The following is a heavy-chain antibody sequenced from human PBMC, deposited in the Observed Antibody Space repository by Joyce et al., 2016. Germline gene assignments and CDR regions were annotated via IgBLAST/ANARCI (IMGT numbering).Heavy chain of an antibody. CDR1: GFCFSDRY. Sequence: DVQLVESGGGLVPPGGSPRLSCAASGFCFSDRYMDLVRQVPGKGREWVGRIRKQATRYATYYAASVRGRFTLSRDDSKNSLFLQMKSRKIEDTAVYYCTRGGFDSTNYDVFNYYFYAMDVWGQGTTVTVSS. CDR2: IRKQATRYAT. D-gene: IGHD3-3*01. J-gene: IGHJ6*02. CDR3: TRGGFDSTNYDVFNYYFYAMDV. V-gene: IGHV3-72*01.